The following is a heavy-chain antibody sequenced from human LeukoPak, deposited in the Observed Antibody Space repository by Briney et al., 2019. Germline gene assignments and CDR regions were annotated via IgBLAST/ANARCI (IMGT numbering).Heavy chain of an antibody. Sequence: ASVKVSCKVSGYTLTELSMHWVRQAPGQGLEWMGWISAYNGNTNYAQKLQGRVTMTTDTSTSTAYMELRSLRSDDTAVYYCARDPGDYGDDYWGQGTLVTVSS. D-gene: IGHD4-17*01. V-gene: IGHV1-18*01. CDR2: ISAYNGNT. J-gene: IGHJ4*02. CDR3: ARDPGDYGDDY. CDR1: GYTLTELS.